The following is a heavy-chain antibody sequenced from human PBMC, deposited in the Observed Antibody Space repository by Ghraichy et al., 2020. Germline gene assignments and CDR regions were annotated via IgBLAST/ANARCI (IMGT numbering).Heavy chain of an antibody. V-gene: IGHV4-39*01. CDR1: GGSISSSSYY. J-gene: IGHJ4*02. CDR3: ARPVDFCSSTSCRDY. Sequence: SETLSLTCTVSGGSISSSSYYWGWIRQPPGKGLEWIGSIYYSGSTYYNPSLKSRVTISVDTSKNQFSLKLSSVTAADTAVYYCARPVDFCSSTSCRDYWGQGTLVTVSS. D-gene: IGHD2-2*01. CDR2: IYYSGST.